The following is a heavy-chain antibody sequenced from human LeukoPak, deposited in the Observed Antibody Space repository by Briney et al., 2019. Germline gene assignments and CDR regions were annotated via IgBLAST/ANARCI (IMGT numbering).Heavy chain of an antibody. V-gene: IGHV4-61*02. J-gene: IGHJ3*02. D-gene: IGHD3-10*01. CDR2: IYTSGST. Sequence: SETLSLTCTVSGGSISSGSYYWSWIRQPGGKGLEWIGRIYTSGSTNYNPSLKSRVTISVDTSKNQFSLKLSSVTAADTAVYYCARPREYYGSGNKKNAFDIWGQGTMVTVSS. CDR1: GGSISSGSYY. CDR3: ARPREYYGSGNKKNAFDI.